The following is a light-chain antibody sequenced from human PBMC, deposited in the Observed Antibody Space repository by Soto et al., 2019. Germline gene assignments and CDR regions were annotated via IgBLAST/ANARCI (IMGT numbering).Light chain of an antibody. CDR2: DNT. CDR3: QSYDNSLRGYV. Sequence: QSVLTQPPSVSGAPGQRGTISCTGSSSNIGAGYDVHWYQQLPGAAPKLLIYDNTNRPSGVPDRFSGSKSGTSASLAITGLLSEDEADYYCQSYDNSLRGYVFGTGTQLTVL. V-gene: IGLV1-40*01. J-gene: IGLJ1*01. CDR1: SSNIGAGYD.